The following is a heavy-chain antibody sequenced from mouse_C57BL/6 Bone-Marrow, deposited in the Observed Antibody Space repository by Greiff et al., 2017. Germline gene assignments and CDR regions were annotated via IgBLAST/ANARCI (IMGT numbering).Heavy chain of an antibody. CDR2: IWGVGST. V-gene: IGHV2-6*01. CDR1: GFSFTSYG. CDR3: ARTAQAQRMDY. Sequence: VKVEESGPGLVAPSQRLSITCTVSGFSFTSYGVDWVRQSPGKGLEWLGVIWGVGSTNYNSALKSRLSISKDNSKSQVFLKMNSLQTDDTAMYYCARTAQAQRMDYWGQGTSVTVSS. J-gene: IGHJ4*01. D-gene: IGHD3-2*02.